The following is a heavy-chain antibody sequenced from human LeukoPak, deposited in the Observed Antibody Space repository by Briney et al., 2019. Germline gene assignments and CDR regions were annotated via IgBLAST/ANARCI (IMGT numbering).Heavy chain of an antibody. CDR1: GYTFTSYL. Sequence: ASVKVSCKASGYTFTSYLMNWVRQAPGQGLEWMGWINTNTGNPTYVQGFIGRFVFSLDTSVSTAYLQISSLKAEDTAEYYCARLVVPDAFDIRGQGTMVTVSS. CDR3: ARLVVPDAFDI. D-gene: IGHD3-22*01. J-gene: IGHJ3*02. CDR2: INTNTGNP. V-gene: IGHV7-4-1*02.